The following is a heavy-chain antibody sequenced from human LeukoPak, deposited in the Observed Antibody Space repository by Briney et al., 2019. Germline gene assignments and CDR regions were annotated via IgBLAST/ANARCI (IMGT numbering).Heavy chain of an antibody. CDR3: AKEVNSGSYYNWFDP. J-gene: IGHJ5*02. Sequence: GGSLRLSCAASGFTFSSYAMSWVRQAPGKGLEWVSAISGGGGSTYYADSVKGRFTISRDNSKNTLYLQMNSLRAEDTAVYYCAKEVNSGSYYNWFDPWGQGTLVTVSS. V-gene: IGHV3-23*01. CDR1: GFTFSSYA. CDR2: ISGGGGST. D-gene: IGHD1-26*01.